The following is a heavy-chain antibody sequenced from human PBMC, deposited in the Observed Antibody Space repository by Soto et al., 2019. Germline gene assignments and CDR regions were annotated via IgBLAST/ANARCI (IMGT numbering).Heavy chain of an antibody. D-gene: IGHD4-17*01. Sequence: ASVKVSCKASGGTFSSYAISWVRQAPGQGLEWMGGIIPIFGTANYAQKFQGRVTITADESTSTAYMELSSLRSEDTAVYYCALDYGGNSAFDYWGQGTLVTVSS. V-gene: IGHV1-69*13. CDR2: IIPIFGTA. J-gene: IGHJ4*02. CDR1: GGTFSSYA. CDR3: ALDYGGNSAFDY.